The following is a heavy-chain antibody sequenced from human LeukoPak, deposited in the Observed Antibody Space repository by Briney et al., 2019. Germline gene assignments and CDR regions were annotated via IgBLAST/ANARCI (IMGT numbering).Heavy chain of an antibody. J-gene: IGHJ6*03. CDR2: INPNSGGT. CDR1: GYTFTGYY. D-gene: IGHD3-22*01. V-gene: IGHV1-2*02. CDR3: ARRARDYYDSSGYYYYYMDV. Sequence: ASVKVSCKASGYTFTGYYMHWVRQAPGQGLEWMGWINPNSGGTNYAQKFQGRVTITADESTSTAYMELSSLRSEDTAVYYCARRARDYYDSSGYYYYYMDVWGKGTTVTISS.